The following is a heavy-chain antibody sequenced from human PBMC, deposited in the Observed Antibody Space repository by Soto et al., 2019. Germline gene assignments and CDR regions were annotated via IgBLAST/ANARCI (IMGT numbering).Heavy chain of an antibody. V-gene: IGHV4-61*08. CDR2: IYYSGST. Sequence: PSETLSLTCTVSGGSISSGGYYWSWIRQHPGKGLEWIGYIYYSGSTNYNPSLKSRVTISVDTSKNQFSLKLSSVTVADTAVYYCARDNGYSYGYTLDHWGQGTLVTVSS. J-gene: IGHJ4*02. CDR1: GGSISSGGYY. D-gene: IGHD5-18*01. CDR3: ARDNGYSYGYTLDH.